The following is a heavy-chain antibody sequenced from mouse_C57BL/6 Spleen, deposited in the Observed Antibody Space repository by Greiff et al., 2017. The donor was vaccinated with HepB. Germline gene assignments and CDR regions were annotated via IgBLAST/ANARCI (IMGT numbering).Heavy chain of an antibody. CDR3: ARALTGTEAWFAY. CDR1: GFTFSSYA. CDR2: ISDGGSYT. Sequence: EVKLQESGGGLVKPGGSLKLSCAASGFTFSSYAMSWVRQTPEKRLEWVATISDGGSYTYYPDNVKGRFTISRDNAKNNLYLQMSHLKSEDTAMYYCARALTGTEAWFAYWGQGTLVTVSA. D-gene: IGHD4-1*01. V-gene: IGHV5-4*03. J-gene: IGHJ3*01.